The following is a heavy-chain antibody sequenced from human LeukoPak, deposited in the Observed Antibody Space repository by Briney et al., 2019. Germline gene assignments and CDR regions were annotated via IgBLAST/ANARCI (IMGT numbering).Heavy chain of an antibody. V-gene: IGHV4-59*01. CDR1: GGSINNYY. Sequence: SETLSLTCTVSGGSINNYYWSWIRQPPGKGLEWIGYIYYTETSYNPSLKSRVTISADTSKNQFSLKLYSVTAADTAVYYCATRKLGNDYWGQGTLVTVSS. D-gene: IGHD7-27*01. CDR2: IYYTET. J-gene: IGHJ4*02. CDR3: ATRKLGNDY.